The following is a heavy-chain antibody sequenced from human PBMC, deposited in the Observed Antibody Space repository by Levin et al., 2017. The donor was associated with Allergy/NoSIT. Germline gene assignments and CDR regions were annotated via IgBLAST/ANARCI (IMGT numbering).Heavy chain of an antibody. J-gene: IGHJ2*01. D-gene: IGHD4-17*01. V-gene: IGHV4-34*01. CDR3: ARDPRTVTTYWYFDL. Sequence: SQTLSLTCAVYGGSFSGYYWSWIRQPPGKGLEWIGEINHSGSTNYNPSLKSRVTISVDTSKNQFSLKLSSVTAADTAVYYCARDPRTVTTYWYFDLWGRGTLVTVSS. CDR1: GGSFSGYY. CDR2: INHSGST.